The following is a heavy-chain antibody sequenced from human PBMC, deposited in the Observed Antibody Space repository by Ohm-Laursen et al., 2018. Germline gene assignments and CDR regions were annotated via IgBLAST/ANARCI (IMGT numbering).Heavy chain of an antibody. D-gene: IGHD6-13*01. V-gene: IGHV3-64*01. J-gene: IGHJ6*02. CDR3: ARERAYSSSWYLYGMDV. CDR1: GFTFSSYA. Sequence: SLRLSCAASGFTFSSYAMHWVHQAPGKGLEYVSAISSNGGSTYYANSVKGRFTISRDNSKNTLYLQMGSLRAEDMAVYYCARERAYSSSWYLYGMDVWGQGTTVTVSS. CDR2: ISSNGGST.